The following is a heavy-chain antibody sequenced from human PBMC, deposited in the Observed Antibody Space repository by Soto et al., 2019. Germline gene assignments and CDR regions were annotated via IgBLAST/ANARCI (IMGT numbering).Heavy chain of an antibody. V-gene: IGHV3-9*01. J-gene: IGHJ4*02. Sequence: EVQLVESGGRLVQPGRSLRLSCVGTGLNFDDFAMNWVRQAPGKGLEWVSGITWNSRVLAYADSVKGRFTISRDNARNSLYLQMDSLRDEDTALYYCAKGRYDFWSPYYFDSWGQGTLVTVSS. CDR3: AKGRYDFWSPYYFDS. D-gene: IGHD3-3*01. CDR2: ITWNSRVL. CDR1: GLNFDDFA.